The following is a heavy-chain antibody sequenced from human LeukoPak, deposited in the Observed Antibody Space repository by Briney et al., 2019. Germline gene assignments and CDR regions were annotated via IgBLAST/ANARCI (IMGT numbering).Heavy chain of an antibody. CDR3: ARGRDIVVVPAGMSGYYYMDV. CDR2: IIPIFGTA. D-gene: IGHD2-2*01. CDR1: GGTFSSYA. J-gene: IGHJ6*03. V-gene: IGHV1-69*05. Sequence: SVKVSCEASGGTFSSYAISWVRQAPGQGLEWMGRIIPIFGTANYAQKFQGRVTITTDESTSTAYMELSSLRSEDTAVYYCARGRDIVVVPAGMSGYYYMDVWGKGTTVTVSS.